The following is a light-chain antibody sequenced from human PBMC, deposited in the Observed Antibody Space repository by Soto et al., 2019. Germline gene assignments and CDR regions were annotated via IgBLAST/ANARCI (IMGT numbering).Light chain of an antibody. CDR1: QSVSSSY. CDR2: GAS. CDR3: QQYGSSSWT. V-gene: IGKV3-20*01. J-gene: IGKJ1*01. Sequence: EIVLTQSPGTLSLSPGERATLSCRASQSVSSSYLAWYQQKPGQAPRLLIYGASSRATGIPDRFSGSGSGTRFTLTISRLEPEDFAVYYCQQYGSSSWTFGQGTKGEIK.